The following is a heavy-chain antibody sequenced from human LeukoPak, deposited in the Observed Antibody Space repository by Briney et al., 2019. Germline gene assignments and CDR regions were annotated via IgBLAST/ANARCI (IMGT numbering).Heavy chain of an antibody. CDR3: ARATYYYGSGSYGDRFDP. CDR1: GYTFTSYD. CDR2: MNPNSGNT. J-gene: IGHJ5*02. Sequence: ASVKVSCKASGYTFTSYDINWVRQATGQGLEWMGWMNPNSGNTGYAQKFQGRVTITRNTSISTAYMELSSLRSEDTAVYYCARATYYYGSGSYGDRFDPWGQGTLVTVSS. V-gene: IGHV1-8*03. D-gene: IGHD3-10*01.